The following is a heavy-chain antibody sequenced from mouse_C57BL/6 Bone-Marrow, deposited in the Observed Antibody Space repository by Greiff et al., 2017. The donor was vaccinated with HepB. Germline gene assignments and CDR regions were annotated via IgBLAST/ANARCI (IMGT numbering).Heavy chain of an antibody. Sequence: VQLQQSGAELVRPGTSVKVSCKASGYAFTNYLIEWVKQRPGQGLEWIGVINPGSGGTNYNEKFKGKATLTADKSSSTAYMQLSSLTSEDSAVYFCARKWTTVVATRGDAWFAYWGQGTLVTVSA. V-gene: IGHV1-54*01. CDR3: ARKWTTVVATRGDAWFAY. CDR1: GYAFTNYL. J-gene: IGHJ3*01. CDR2: INPGSGGT. D-gene: IGHD1-1*01.